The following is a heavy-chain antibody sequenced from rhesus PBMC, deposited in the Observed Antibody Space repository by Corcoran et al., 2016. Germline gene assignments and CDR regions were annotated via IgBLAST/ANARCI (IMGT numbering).Heavy chain of an antibody. CDR2: VPGSGGST. J-gene: IGHJ4*01. CDR3: ARGIITPYFDY. CDR1: GGSISINY. D-gene: IGHD1-26*01. V-gene: IGHV4-173*01. Sequence: QLQLQESGPGLVKPSETLSLTCAVSGGSISINYWSWIRQPPGKGLEWIGRVPGSGGSTDYNPSLNSSVTISTDTSKTQFSLKLSSVTAADTAVYYCARGIITPYFDYWGQGVLVTVSS.